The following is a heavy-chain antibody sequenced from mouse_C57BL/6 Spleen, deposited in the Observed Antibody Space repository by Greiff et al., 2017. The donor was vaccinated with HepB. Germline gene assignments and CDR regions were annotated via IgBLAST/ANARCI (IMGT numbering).Heavy chain of an antibody. CDR3: ARVDDYGSPFDY. V-gene: IGHV1-59*01. J-gene: IGHJ2*01. CDR1: GYTFTSYW. Sequence: QVQLQQPGAELVRPGTSVKLSCKASGYTFTSYWMHWVKQRPGQGLEWIGVIDPSDSYTNYNQKFKGKSTLTVDTSSSTAYMQLSSLTSEDAAAYYCARVDDYGSPFDYWGQGTTLTVSS. D-gene: IGHD1-1*01. CDR2: IDPSDSYT.